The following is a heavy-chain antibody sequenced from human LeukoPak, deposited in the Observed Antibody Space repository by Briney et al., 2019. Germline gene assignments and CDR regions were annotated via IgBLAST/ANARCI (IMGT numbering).Heavy chain of an antibody. V-gene: IGHV3-7*03. Sequence: GGSLRLSCAASGLTFSRYWLTWVRQAPGKGLEWVANINQDGSEENYVDSVRGRFTISRDNAKNSLHLQMNNLRNEDTAVYHCVSRGCTAKACFEASLHCFDHWGRGTRVTVSS. CDR2: INQDGSEE. J-gene: IGHJ4*02. CDR3: VSRGCTAKACFEASLHCFDH. CDR1: GLTFSRYW. D-gene: IGHD6-25*01.